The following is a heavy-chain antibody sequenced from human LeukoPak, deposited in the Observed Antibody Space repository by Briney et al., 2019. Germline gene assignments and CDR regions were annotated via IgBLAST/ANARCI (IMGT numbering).Heavy chain of an antibody. V-gene: IGHV3-48*01. CDR2: ISSASNTI. CDR1: GFTFSSYS. D-gene: IGHD3-10*01. Sequence: GESLRLXCAASGFTFSSYSMNWVRQAPGKGLEWVSYISSASNTIYYADSVKGRFTISRDNAKNSLYLQMNSLRAEDTAMYYCARDGWFGDYNWFDPWGQGTLVTVSS. J-gene: IGHJ5*02. CDR3: ARDGWFGDYNWFDP.